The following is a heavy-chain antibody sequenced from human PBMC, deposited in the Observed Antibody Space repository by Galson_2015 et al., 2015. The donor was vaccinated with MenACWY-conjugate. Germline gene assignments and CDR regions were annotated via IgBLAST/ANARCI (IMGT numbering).Heavy chain of an antibody. V-gene: IGHV3-11*06. CDR1: GFTFSDYY. CDR2: ISSSSSYT. J-gene: IGHJ4*02. Sequence: SLRLSCAASGFTFSDYYMSWIRQAPGKGLEWVSYISSSSSYTNYADSVKGRFTISRDNAKNSLYLQMNSLRAEDTAVYYCARLGRAVTPDYWGQGTLVTVSS. CDR3: ARLGRAVTPDY. D-gene: IGHD4-23*01.